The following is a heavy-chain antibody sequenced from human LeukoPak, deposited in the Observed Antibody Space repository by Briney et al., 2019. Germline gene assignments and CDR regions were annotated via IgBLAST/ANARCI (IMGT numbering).Heavy chain of an antibody. J-gene: IGHJ4*02. D-gene: IGHD3-16*02. V-gene: IGHV1-8*01. CDR2: MNPNSGNT. Sequence: VASVKVSCKASGYTFTSYDINWVRQATGQGLEWMGWMNPNSGNTGYAQKFQGRVTMTRNTSISTAYMELSSLRSEDTAVYYYARGIDYDYIWGSYRLPSPFDYWGQGTLVTVSS. CDR3: ARGIDYDYIWGSYRLPSPFDY. CDR1: GYTFTSYD.